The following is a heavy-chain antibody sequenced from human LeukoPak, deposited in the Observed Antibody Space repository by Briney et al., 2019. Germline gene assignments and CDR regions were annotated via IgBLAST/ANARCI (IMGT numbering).Heavy chain of an antibody. V-gene: IGHV3-23*01. J-gene: IGHJ4*02. CDR3: AKGSGSYTWDY. Sequence: GGSLRLSCAASGFTFSSYSMNWVRQAPGKGLEWVSAISGSGGSTYYADSVKGRFTISRDNSKNTLYLQMNSLRAEDTAVYYCAKGSGSYTWDYWGQGTLVTVSS. CDR2: ISGSGGST. D-gene: IGHD1-26*01. CDR1: GFTFSSYS.